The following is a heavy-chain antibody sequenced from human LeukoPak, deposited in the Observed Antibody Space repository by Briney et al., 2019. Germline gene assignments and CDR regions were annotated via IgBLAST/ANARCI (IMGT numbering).Heavy chain of an antibody. CDR1: GGSISDNY. V-gene: IGHV4-59*08. CDR2: AYYSGHT. CDR3: ARHPVATPFDY. Sequence: SETLSLTCTVSGGSISDNYWSWIRQPPVRGLEWIGYAYYSGHTNYNSSLKSRVTMSLDTSKSQFSLRLSSVTAADTAVYFCARHPVATPFDYWGPGTLVTVSS. D-gene: IGHD2-15*01. J-gene: IGHJ4*02.